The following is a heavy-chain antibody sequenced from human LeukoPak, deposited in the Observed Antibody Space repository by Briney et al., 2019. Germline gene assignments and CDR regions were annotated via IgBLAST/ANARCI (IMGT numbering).Heavy chain of an antibody. V-gene: IGHV3-33*06. CDR1: GFTFTNYG. D-gene: IGHD6-19*01. CDR3: AKRPYISSGWTDY. Sequence: GRSLRLSCAASGFTFTNYGMHWVRQAPGNGLEWVAVISFDGSEKYYADSVKGRFTISRDNSKNTVYLHMNSLRAEDTAVYYCAKRPYISSGWTDYWGQGTLVTVSS. J-gene: IGHJ4*02. CDR2: ISFDGSEK.